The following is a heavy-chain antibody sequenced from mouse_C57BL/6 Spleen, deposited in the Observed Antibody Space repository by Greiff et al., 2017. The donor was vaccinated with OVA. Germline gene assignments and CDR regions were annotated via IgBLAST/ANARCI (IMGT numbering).Heavy chain of an antibody. CDR3: ARSRVPSVLGGY. D-gene: IGHD5-1*01. Sequence: VQLQQPGAELVKPGASVKMSCKASGYTFTSYWITWVKQRPGQGLEWIGDIYPGSGSTNYNEKFKSKATLTVDTSSSTAYMQLSSLTSEDSAVYYCARSRVPSVLGGYWGQGTTLTVSS. V-gene: IGHV1-55*01. CDR1: GYTFTSYW. CDR2: IYPGSGST. J-gene: IGHJ2*01.